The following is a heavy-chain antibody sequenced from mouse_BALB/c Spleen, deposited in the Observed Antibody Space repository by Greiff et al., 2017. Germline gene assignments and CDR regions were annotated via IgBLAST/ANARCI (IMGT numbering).Heavy chain of an antibody. CDR3: AKVRFYAMDY. J-gene: IGHJ4*01. V-gene: IGHV5-17*02. CDR1: GFTFSSFG. CDR2: ISSGSSTI. Sequence: EVKLVESGGGLVQPGGSRKLSCAASGFTFSSFGMHWVRQAPEKGLEWVAYISSGSSTIYYADTVKGRFTISRDNPKNTLFLQMTSLRSEDTAMYYCAKVRFYAMDYWGQGTSVTVSS.